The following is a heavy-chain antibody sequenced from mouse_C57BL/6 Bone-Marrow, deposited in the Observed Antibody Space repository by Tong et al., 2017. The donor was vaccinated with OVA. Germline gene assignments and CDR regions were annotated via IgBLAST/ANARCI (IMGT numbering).Heavy chain of an antibody. Sequence: EVQLQESGGGLVKPGGSLKLSCAASGFTFSDYYMYWVRQTPEKRLEWVATISDGGSYTYYPDSVKGRFTISRDNAKNNLYLQMSSRKSEDTAMYYCARDAMDYWGQGTSVTVSS. CDR3: ARDAMDY. CDR2: ISDGGSYT. J-gene: IGHJ4*01. V-gene: IGHV5-4*02. CDR1: GFTFSDYY.